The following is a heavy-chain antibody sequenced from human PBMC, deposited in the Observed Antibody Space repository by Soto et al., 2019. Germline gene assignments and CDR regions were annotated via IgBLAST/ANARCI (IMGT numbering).Heavy chain of an antibody. CDR2: INPTTGGT. J-gene: IGHJ4*02. CDR3: ATGYCSSSGCSHYFDY. CDR1: GYTFPGNY. V-gene: IGHV1-2*02. Sequence: ASVKVSCKASGYTFPGNYMHWVRQAPRQGLEWMALINPTTGGTNYAQKFQGRVTMTWDTSISTAYMELSRLRSDDTAIYYCATGYCSSSGCSHYFDYWGQGTLVTVSS. D-gene: IGHD2-2*01.